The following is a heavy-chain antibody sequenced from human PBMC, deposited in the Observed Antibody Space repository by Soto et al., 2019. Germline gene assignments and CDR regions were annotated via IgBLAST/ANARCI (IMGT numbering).Heavy chain of an antibody. V-gene: IGHV3-66*01. Sequence: EVQLVESGGGLVQPGGSLRLSCAASGFTVSSNYMSWVRQAPGKGLEWVSVIHSGGTTYYADSVKGRFTISRDNSKNTRYLQMNSLRAEETAVYYCARNGDSSDYRGWFDPWGQGTLVTVSS. D-gene: IGHD3-22*01. CDR2: IHSGGTT. J-gene: IGHJ5*02. CDR3: ARNGDSSDYRGWFDP. CDR1: GFTVSSNY.